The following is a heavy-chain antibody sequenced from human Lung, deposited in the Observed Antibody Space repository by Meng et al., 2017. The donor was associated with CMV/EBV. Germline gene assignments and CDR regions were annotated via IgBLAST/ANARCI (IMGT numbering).Heavy chain of an antibody. D-gene: IGHD3-16*01. V-gene: IGHV1-2*02. CDR2: INPNDGGT. Sequence: ASXXVSXQASGYTFSLYYIHWVRQAPGQGLGWMGWINPNDGGTNYAQKLQGRVTITGDTSINTAYMELSRLNSDDTALYYCARERGLRFRGTNDAFDIWGQGXMVTVSS. J-gene: IGHJ3*02. CDR3: ARERGLRFRGTNDAFDI. CDR1: GYTFSLYY.